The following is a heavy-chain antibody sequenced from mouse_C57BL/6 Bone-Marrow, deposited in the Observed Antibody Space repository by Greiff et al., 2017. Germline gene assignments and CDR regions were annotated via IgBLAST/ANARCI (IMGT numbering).Heavy chain of an antibody. Sequence: QVQLQQPGAELVKPGASVKLSCKASGYTFTSYWMQWVKQRPGQGLEWIGEIDPFDSYTNYNQKFKGKDTLTVDTSSSTAYMQLSSLTSEDSAVYYCALYGKYVFYAMDYWGQGTSVTVSS. CDR1: GYTFTSYW. J-gene: IGHJ4*01. V-gene: IGHV1-50*01. CDR3: ALYGKYVFYAMDY. CDR2: IDPFDSYT. D-gene: IGHD2-1*01.